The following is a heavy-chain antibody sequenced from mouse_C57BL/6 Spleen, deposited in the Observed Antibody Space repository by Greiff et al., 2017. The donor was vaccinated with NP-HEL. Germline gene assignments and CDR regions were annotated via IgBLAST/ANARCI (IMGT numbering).Heavy chain of an antibody. CDR3: ARDADYGSFDY. D-gene: IGHD1-1*01. V-gene: IGHV7-1*01. J-gene: IGHJ2*01. Sequence: EVQLVESGGGLVQSGRSLRLSCATSGFTFSDFYMEWVRQAPGKGLEWIAASRNKANDYTTEYSASVKGRFIVSRDTSQSILYLQMNALRAEDTAMYYCARDADYGSFDYWGQGTTLTVSS. CDR1: GFTFSDFY. CDR2: SRNKANDYTT.